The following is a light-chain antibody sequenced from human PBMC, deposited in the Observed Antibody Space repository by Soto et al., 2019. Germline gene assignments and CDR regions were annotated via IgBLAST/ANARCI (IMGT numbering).Light chain of an antibody. CDR2: GTS. Sequence: EIVLTQSPGTPSLSPGERATPSRRASQSVTSSYLAWYQQRPGQAPRLLIFGTSSRATGIPDKFSGSGSGTDFTLTISRLEPDDFAEYYCQYYGSPSWTFGQGTKVDIK. CDR1: QSVTSSY. V-gene: IGKV3-20*01. J-gene: IGKJ1*01. CDR3: QYYGSPSWT.